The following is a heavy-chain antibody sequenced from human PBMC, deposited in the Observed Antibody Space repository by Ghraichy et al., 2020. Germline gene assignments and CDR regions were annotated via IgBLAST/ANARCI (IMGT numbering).Heavy chain of an antibody. CDR3: ARARRGYRSWDY. D-gene: IGHD5-18*01. Sequence: SETLSLTCAVYGGSFSGYYWSWIRQPPGKGLEWIGEINHSGSTNYNPSLKSRVTISVDTSKNQFSLKLSSVTAADTAVYYCARARRGYRSWDYWGQGTLVTVSS. CDR2: INHSGST. J-gene: IGHJ4*02. V-gene: IGHV4-34*01. CDR1: GGSFSGYY.